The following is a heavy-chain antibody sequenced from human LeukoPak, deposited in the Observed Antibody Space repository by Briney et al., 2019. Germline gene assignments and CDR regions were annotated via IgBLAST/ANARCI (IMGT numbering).Heavy chain of an antibody. CDR3: ARDLVWLLAFDI. J-gene: IGHJ3*02. CDR2: IYTSGST. CDR1: GGSISSGSYY. D-gene: IGHD3-3*01. Sequence: SQTLSLTCTVSGGSISSGSYYWSWIRQPAGKGLEWIGRIYTSGSTNYNPFLKSRVTISVDTSKNQFSLKLSSVTAADTAVYYCARDLVWLLAFDIWGQGTMVTVSS. V-gene: IGHV4-61*02.